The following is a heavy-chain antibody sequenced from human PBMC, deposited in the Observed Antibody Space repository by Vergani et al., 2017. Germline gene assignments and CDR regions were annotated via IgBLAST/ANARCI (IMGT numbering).Heavy chain of an antibody. Sequence: QVQLVQSGAEVKKPGASVKVSCKASGYTFTGYYMHWVRQAPGQGLEWMGWINPNSGGTNYAQKFQGRVTITADKSTSTAYMELSSLRSEDTAVYYCASGAIGSVATIRYFDYWGQGTLVTVSS. CDR1: GYTFTGYY. CDR2: INPNSGGT. J-gene: IGHJ4*02. CDR3: ASGAIGSVATIRYFDY. D-gene: IGHD5-12*01. V-gene: IGHV1-2*02.